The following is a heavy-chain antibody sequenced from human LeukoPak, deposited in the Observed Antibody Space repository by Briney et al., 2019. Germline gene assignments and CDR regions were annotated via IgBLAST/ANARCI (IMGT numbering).Heavy chain of an antibody. V-gene: IGHV3-23*01. Sequence: PGGSLRLSCAASGFTFSSYSMNWARQAPGKGLEWVSTISVGAEYIFYADSVKGRFTISRDDSNNALYLQMHSLRAEDTALYYCASGPPFLKYFEYWGQGTLVTVSS. D-gene: IGHD3-3*01. J-gene: IGHJ4*02. CDR1: GFTFSSYS. CDR2: ISVGAEYI. CDR3: ASGPPFLKYFEY.